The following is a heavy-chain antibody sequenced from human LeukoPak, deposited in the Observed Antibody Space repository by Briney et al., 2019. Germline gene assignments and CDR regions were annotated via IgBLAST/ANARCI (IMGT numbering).Heavy chain of an antibody. Sequence: ASVKVSCTASGYTYTIYGYSWVRQPPGQGIEWMGFISAYNGDTNYAQKLQGRVTMTTDTSTSTDYMDLRSLRSDNTAVYYCARAYDFWSGYDNFDYWGQGTLVSVSS. CDR2: ISAYNGDT. CDR3: ARAYDFWSGYDNFDY. V-gene: IGHV1-18*01. D-gene: IGHD3-3*01. J-gene: IGHJ4*02. CDR1: GYTYTIYG.